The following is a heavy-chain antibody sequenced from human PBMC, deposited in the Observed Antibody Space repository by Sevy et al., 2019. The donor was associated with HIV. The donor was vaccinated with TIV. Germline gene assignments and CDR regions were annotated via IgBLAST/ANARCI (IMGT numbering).Heavy chain of an antibody. CDR2: IRSKANSYAT. V-gene: IGHV3-73*01. Sequence: GGSLRLSCAASGFTFSGSAMHWVRQASGKGLEWVGRIRSKANSYATAYAASVKGRFTISRDDSKNTAYLQMNSLKTEDTAVYYGGAGQLEGVAPWGQGTLVTVSS. D-gene: IGHD6-13*01. J-gene: IGHJ5*02. CDR3: GAGQLEGVAP. CDR1: GFTFSGSA.